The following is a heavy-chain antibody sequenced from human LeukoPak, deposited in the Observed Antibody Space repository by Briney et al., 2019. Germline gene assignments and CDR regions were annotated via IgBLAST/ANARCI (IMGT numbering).Heavy chain of an antibody. V-gene: IGHV3-66*01. D-gene: IGHD6-13*01. CDR2: IYSGGST. J-gene: IGHJ4*02. Sequence: GGSLRLSCAASGFTSSSFAMNWVRQAPGKGLECVSVIYSGGSTYYADAVKGRFTISRDNSKNTLYLQMNSLRPDDTAVYYCAKRGHYSINWYHYFDYWGQGTLVTVSS. CDR3: AKRGHYSINWYHYFDY. CDR1: GFTSSSFA.